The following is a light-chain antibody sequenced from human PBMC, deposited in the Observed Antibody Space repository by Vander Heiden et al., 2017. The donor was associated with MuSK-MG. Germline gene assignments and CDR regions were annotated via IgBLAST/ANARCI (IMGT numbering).Light chain of an antibody. J-gene: IGKJ2*01. CDR3: QEYYNLKST. CDR1: QDISNY. V-gene: IGKV1-33*01. Sequence: DIQMTQSPSSLSASVGDRVTITCQASQDISNYLNWYQQKPGKAPKLLIYDASNLETGVPSRFSGSGSGTDFTFTISSLQPEDIATYYCQEYYNLKSTFGQGTKLEIK. CDR2: DAS.